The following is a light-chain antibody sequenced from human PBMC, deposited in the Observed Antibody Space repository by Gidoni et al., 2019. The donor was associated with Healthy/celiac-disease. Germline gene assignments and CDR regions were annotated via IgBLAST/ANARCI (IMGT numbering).Light chain of an antibody. J-gene: IGKJ3*01. V-gene: IGKV1-27*01. CDR2: AAS. CDR3: QKYNSAPYT. Sequence: DIQMTQSPSSLSASVGDRVTITCRPSQGISNCLAWYQQKPGKVPKLLIYAASTLRSGVPSRFSGSASGTDFTLTISSLQHEDVATYYCQKYNSAPYTFGPXTKVEIK. CDR1: QGISNC.